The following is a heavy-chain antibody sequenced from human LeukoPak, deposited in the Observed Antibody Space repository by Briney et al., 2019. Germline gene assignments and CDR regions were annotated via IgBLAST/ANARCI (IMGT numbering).Heavy chain of an antibody. CDR2: IIPIFGTA. J-gene: IGHJ4*02. V-gene: IGHV1-69*06. Sequence: SVKVSCKASGGTFSSYAISWVRQAPGQGLEWMGGIIPIFGTANYARKFQGRVTITADKSTSTAYMELSSLRSEDTAVYYCARGDSYGSGTVDYWGQGTLVTVSS. D-gene: IGHD3-10*01. CDR1: GGTFSSYA. CDR3: ARGDSYGSGTVDY.